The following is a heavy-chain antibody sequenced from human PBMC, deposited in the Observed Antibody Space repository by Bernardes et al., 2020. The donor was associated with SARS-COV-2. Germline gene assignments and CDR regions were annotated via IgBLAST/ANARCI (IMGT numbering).Heavy chain of an antibody. CDR2: ISAYNGYT. CDR1: GYTFTAYV. Sequence: ASVKVSCKTSGYTFTAYVIIWVRQAPGQGLESMGWISAYNGYTNYAEKFQGRVTMTTDTSTSTAYMELRSLRSDDTAMYYCARGLISDCSGGRCYPDYGDYFDSWGQGTLLTVSS. CDR3: ARGLISDCSGGRCYPDYGDYFDS. J-gene: IGHJ4*02. D-gene: IGHD2-15*01. V-gene: IGHV1-18*01.